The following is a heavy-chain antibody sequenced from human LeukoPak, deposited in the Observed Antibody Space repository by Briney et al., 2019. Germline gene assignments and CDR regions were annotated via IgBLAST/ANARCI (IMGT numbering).Heavy chain of an antibody. J-gene: IGHJ6*03. CDR1: GFTFSTYD. Sequence: GGSLRLSCAASGFTFSTYDMHWVRQVTGEGLEWVAAIGTGGDTYYAGSVKGRFTISRENGKNSLFLQMSSLKAGDTAAYYCTRDIAGSGTAMDVWGKGTTVTVSS. CDR2: IGTGGDT. CDR3: TRDIAGSGTAMDV. V-gene: IGHV3-13*01. D-gene: IGHD2-15*01.